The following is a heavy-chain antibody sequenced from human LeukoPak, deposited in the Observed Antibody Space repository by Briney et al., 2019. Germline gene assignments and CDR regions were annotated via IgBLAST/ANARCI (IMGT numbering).Heavy chain of an antibody. D-gene: IGHD2-21*02. CDR2: ISGSGYTT. J-gene: IGHJ4*02. CDR3: AKARSLTCGGDCYPIDY. Sequence: GGSLRLSCVASGFTFSSFAINWVRQAPGKGLEWVSGISGSGYTTYYADSVRGRFSISRDNSRNTLSLQMSSLRAEDTAVYYCAKARSLTCGGDCYPIDYWGQGTLVIVSS. CDR1: GFTFSSFA. V-gene: IGHV3-23*01.